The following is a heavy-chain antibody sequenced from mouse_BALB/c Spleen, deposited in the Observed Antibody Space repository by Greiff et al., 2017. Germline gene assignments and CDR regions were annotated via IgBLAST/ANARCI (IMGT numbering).Heavy chain of an antibody. CDR1: GFTFSSYA. Sequence: EVQRVESGGGLVKPGGSLKLSCAASGFTFSSYAMSWVRQTPEKRLEWVATISSGGSYTYYPDSVKGRFTISRDNAKNTLYLQMSSLRSEDTAMYYCARQGVRRAMDYWGQGTSVTVSS. J-gene: IGHJ4*01. D-gene: IGHD2-14*01. CDR3: ARQGVRRAMDY. V-gene: IGHV5-9-3*01. CDR2: ISSGGSYT.